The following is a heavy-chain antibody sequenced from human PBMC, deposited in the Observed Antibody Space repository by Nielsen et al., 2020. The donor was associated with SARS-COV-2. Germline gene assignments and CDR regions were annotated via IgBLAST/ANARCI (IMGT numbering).Heavy chain of an antibody. CDR1: GSTFSSYA. CDR3: AREDRTNWYGVDY. V-gene: IGHV3-30*04. D-gene: IGHD1-14*01. Sequence: GESLKISCAASGSTFSSYAIHWVRQAPGKGLEWVTVVSFDGLYKQYSDSVKGRFSISRDNSKNTVSLQMDSLRSEDTAVYYCAREDRTNWYGVDYWGQGTLVTVSS. J-gene: IGHJ4*02. CDR2: VSFDGLYK.